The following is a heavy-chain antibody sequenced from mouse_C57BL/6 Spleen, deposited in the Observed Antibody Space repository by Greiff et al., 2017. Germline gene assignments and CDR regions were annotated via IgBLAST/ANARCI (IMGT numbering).Heavy chain of an antibody. CDR2: INPGSGGT. D-gene: IGHD1-1*01. Sequence: VQLQQSGAELVRPGTSVKVSCKASGYAFTNYLIEWVKQRPGQGLEWIGVINPGSGGTNYNEKFKGKATLTADKSSSTAYMQLSSLTSEDSAVYFCARLSRAWFAYWGQGTLVTVSA. J-gene: IGHJ3*01. CDR3: ARLSRAWFAY. V-gene: IGHV1-54*01. CDR1: GYAFTNYL.